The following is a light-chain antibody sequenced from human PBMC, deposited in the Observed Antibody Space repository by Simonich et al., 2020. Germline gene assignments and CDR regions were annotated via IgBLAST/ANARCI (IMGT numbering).Light chain of an antibody. CDR2: DVS. Sequence: QSALTQPRSVSGSPGQSVTISCTGTSSDVGGYNYVSWYQQHPGKAPKLKIYDVSKRPSGVPVRFSGSKSGNTASLTISGLQAEDEADYYCCSYAGSYTWVFGGGTKLTVL. V-gene: IGLV2-11*01. J-gene: IGLJ3*02. CDR1: SSDVGGYNY. CDR3: CSYAGSYTWV.